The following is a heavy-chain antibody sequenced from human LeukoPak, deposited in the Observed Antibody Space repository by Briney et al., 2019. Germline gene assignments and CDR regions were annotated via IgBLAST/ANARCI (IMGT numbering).Heavy chain of an antibody. D-gene: IGHD3-22*01. CDR3: AKGSSGYFFDL. CDR1: GFIFNNYG. V-gene: IGHV3-23*01. Sequence: GGSLRLSCAASGFIFNNYGLIWVRQAPGKGLEWVSAISNDGGGTTYADFVKGRFSVSRDNSKNTLFLQMNSLRAEDTALYYCAKGSSGYFFDLWGQGTLVTVSS. CDR2: ISNDGGGT. J-gene: IGHJ4*02.